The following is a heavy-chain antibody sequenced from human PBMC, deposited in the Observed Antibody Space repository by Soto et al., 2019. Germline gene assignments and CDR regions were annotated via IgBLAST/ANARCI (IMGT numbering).Heavy chain of an antibody. CDR2: IYYTGST. Sequence: PSETLSLTCTVSGGSISTFYWNWIRQPPGKGLEWIGYIYYTGSTYYNPSLKSRVSISVDTSKNHFSLNLNSMTTADTAIYYCARGLSNGVIDVWGQGTTVTVSS. D-gene: IGHD2-8*01. CDR1: GGSISTFY. V-gene: IGHV4-59*01. CDR3: ARGLSNGVIDV. J-gene: IGHJ6*02.